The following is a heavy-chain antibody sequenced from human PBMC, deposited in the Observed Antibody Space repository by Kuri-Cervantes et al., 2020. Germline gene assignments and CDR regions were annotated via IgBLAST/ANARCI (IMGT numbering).Heavy chain of an antibody. CDR3: ARWTGTTGDYFDY. CDR1: GFASGDHG. J-gene: IGHJ4*02. D-gene: IGHD1-7*01. V-gene: IGHV3-30*02. CDR2: IQYDGSNK. Sequence: GESLKISCVASGFASGDHGFHWIRQTQDKGLEWVAFIQYDGSNKYYADSVKGRFTISRDNSKNTLYLQMNSLRAEDTAVYYCARWTGTTGDYFDYWGQGTLVTDSS.